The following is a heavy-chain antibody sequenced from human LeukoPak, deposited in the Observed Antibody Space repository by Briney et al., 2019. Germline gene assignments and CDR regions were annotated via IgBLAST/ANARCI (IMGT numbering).Heavy chain of an antibody. CDR2: IKQDGSKK. CDR3: AKDAQPRSRWFDP. D-gene: IGHD3-16*01. CDR1: GFPFSSYW. V-gene: IGHV3-7*01. Sequence: GGSLRLSCVASGFPFSSYWMTWVRQAPGKGLEWVANIKQDGSKKSYVDSVKGRFTISRDNAKNSLYLQMNSLRAEDTAIYYCAKDAQPRSRWFDPWGQGTLVTVSS. J-gene: IGHJ5*02.